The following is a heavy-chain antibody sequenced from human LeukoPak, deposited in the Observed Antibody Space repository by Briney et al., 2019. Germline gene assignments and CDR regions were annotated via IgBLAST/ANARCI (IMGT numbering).Heavy chain of an antibody. D-gene: IGHD1-26*01. Sequence: GASVKVSCKASGGTFSSYAISWVRQAPGQGLEWMGWISAYNGNTNYAQKLQGRVTMTTDTSTSTAYMELRSLRSDDTAVYYCARIRGGAPVGENWFDPWGQGTLVTVSS. CDR2: ISAYNGNT. CDR3: ARIRGGAPVGENWFDP. CDR1: GGTFSSYA. V-gene: IGHV1-18*01. J-gene: IGHJ5*02.